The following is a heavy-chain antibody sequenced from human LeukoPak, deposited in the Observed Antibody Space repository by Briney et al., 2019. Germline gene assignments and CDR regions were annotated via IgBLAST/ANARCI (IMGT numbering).Heavy chain of an antibody. CDR2: ISAYNGNT. J-gene: IGHJ4*02. V-gene: IGHV1-18*04. CDR3: ARDTWGDDFWSGHHRDY. Sequence: GASVKVSCKASGYTFTSYYMHWVRQAPGQGLEWMGWISAYNGNTNYAQKLQGRVTMTTDTSTSTAYMELRSLRSDDTAVYYCARDTWGDDFWSGHHRDYWGQGTLVTVSS. CDR1: GYTFTSYY. D-gene: IGHD3-3*01.